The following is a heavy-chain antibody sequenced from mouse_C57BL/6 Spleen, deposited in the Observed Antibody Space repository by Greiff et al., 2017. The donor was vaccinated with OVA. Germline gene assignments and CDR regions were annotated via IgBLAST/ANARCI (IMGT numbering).Heavy chain of an antibody. Sequence: QVQLQQSGAELVKPGASVKISCKASGYAFSSYWMNWVKQRPGKGLEWIGQIYPGDGDTNYNGKFKGKATLTADKSSSTAYMQLSSLTSEDSAVYFCARSRVDGNSDYWGQGTTLTVSS. CDR2: IYPGDGDT. D-gene: IGHD2-1*01. CDR3: ARSRVDGNSDY. J-gene: IGHJ2*01. CDR1: GYAFSSYW. V-gene: IGHV1-80*01.